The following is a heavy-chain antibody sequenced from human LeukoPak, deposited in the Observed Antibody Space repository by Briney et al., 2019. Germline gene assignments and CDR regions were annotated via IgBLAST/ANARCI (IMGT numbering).Heavy chain of an antibody. CDR1: GGSFSGYY. Sequence: SETLSLTCAVYGGSFSGYYWSWIRQPPGKGLEWIGEINHSGSTNYNPSLKSRVTIPVDTSKNQFSLKLSSVTAADTAVYYCARDLVVTVRGKQQTKSRFDYWGQGTLVTVSS. J-gene: IGHJ4*02. CDR2: INHSGST. V-gene: IGHV4-34*01. CDR3: ARDLVVTVRGKQQTKSRFDY. D-gene: IGHD2-21*02.